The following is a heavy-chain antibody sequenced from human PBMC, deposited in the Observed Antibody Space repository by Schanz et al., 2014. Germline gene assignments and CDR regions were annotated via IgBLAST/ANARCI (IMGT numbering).Heavy chain of an antibody. J-gene: IGHJ4*02. V-gene: IGHV1-69*04. CDR2: IIPILGIA. CDR3: ARDYYDSSGYYYCDY. Sequence: QVQLVQSGPEVEKPGSSVKVSCKASGGTFSSDTFSWVRQAPGQGLEWMGRIIPILGIATYAQKFQGRLTITADKSTSTAYMELSSLRSEDTAMYYCARDYYDSSGYYYCDYWGQGTLVTVSS. D-gene: IGHD3-22*01. CDR1: GGTFSSDT.